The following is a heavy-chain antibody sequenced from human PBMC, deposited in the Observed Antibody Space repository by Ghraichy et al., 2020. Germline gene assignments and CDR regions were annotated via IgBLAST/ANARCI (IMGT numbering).Heavy chain of an antibody. CDR2: IKSKTDGGTT. CDR3: TTDGDIVVVPAAVGPTYYYYGMDV. CDR1: GFTFSNAW. V-gene: IGHV3-15*01. Sequence: GGSLRLSCAASGFTFSNAWMSWVRQAPGKGLEWVGRIKSKTDGGTTDYAAPVKGRFTISRDDSKNTLYLQMNSLKTEDTAVYYCTTDGDIVVVPAAVGPTYYYYGMDVWGQGTTVTVSS. D-gene: IGHD2-2*01. J-gene: IGHJ6*02.